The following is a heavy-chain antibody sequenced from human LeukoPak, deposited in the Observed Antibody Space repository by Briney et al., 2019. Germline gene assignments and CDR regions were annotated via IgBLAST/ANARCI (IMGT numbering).Heavy chain of an antibody. D-gene: IGHD3-22*01. V-gene: IGHV1-8*01. CDR2: MNPNSGNT. CDR3: ARGDYYRGSAYY. Sequence: GASVTVSCKASGYTFTSYDINWVRQAPGQGLEWMGWMNPNSGNTGYAQKFQGRVTMTRNTSISTAYMELSSLRSEDTAVYYCARGDYYRGSAYYWGQGTLVTVSS. J-gene: IGHJ4*02. CDR1: GYTFTSYD.